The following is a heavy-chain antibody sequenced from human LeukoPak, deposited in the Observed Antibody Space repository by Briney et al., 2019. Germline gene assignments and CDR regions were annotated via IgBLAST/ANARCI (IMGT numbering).Heavy chain of an antibody. V-gene: IGHV3-11*01. J-gene: IGHJ4*02. CDR1: GFTFSDYY. CDR3: ARDPTTVTTISEYFFYY. CDR2: ISSSGSTI. D-gene: IGHD4-17*01. Sequence: GGSLRLSCAASGFTFSDYYMSWIRQAPGKGLEWVSYISSSGSTIYYADSVKGRFTISRDNAKNSLYLQMNSLRAEDTAVYERARDPTTVTTISEYFFYYWGQGTLVTGSS.